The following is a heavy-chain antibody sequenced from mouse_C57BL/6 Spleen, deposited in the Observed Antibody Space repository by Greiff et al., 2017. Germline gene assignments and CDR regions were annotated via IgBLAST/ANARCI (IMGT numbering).Heavy chain of an antibody. V-gene: IGHV1-59*01. D-gene: IGHD1-1*01. CDR1: GYTFTSYW. Sequence: QVQLQQPGAELVRPGTSVKLSCKASGYTFTSYWMHWVKQRPGQGLEWIGVIDPSDSYTNYNQKFKGKAKLTVDTSSSTAYMQLSSLTSEDSAVYYCARTPHYYGSSLDYWGQGTTLTVSS. J-gene: IGHJ2*01. CDR3: ARTPHYYGSSLDY. CDR2: IDPSDSYT.